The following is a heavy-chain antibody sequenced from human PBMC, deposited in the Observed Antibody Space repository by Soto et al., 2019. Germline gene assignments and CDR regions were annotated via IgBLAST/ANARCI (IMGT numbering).Heavy chain of an antibody. CDR3: ARDHVYGDYPESFQH. CDR2: IYHSGST. D-gene: IGHD4-17*01. Sequence: ETQSLTCAASGSYISYSYWWSWVRKPPGKGMERIGEIYHSGSTNYNPSLKSRVTRSVDKSNNQFSLKLSSVTAADTAFYYCARDHVYGDYPESFQHWGQGTLVTVSS. V-gene: IGHV4-4*02. CDR1: GSYISYSYW. J-gene: IGHJ1*01.